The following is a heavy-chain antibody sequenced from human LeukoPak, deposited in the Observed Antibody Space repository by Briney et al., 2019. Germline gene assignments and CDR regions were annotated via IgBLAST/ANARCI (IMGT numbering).Heavy chain of an antibody. CDR2: IYYSGST. V-gene: IGHV4-59*01. CDR3: TRGDDYYDSSGYYPHGAFDI. J-gene: IGHJ3*02. CDR1: GGSISSYY. Sequence: SETLSLTCTVSGGSISSYYWSWIRQPPGKGVEWLGYIYYSGSTNYNPSLKSRVTISVDTSKKQFSLKLSSVTAADTAVYYCTRGDDYYDSSGYYPHGAFDIWGQGTMVTVSS. D-gene: IGHD3-22*01.